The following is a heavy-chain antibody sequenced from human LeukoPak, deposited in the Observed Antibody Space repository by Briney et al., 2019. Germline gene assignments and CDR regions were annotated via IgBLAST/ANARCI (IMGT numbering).Heavy chain of an antibody. J-gene: IGHJ4*02. CDR1: GASITNYY. D-gene: IGHD2-15*01. V-gene: IGHV4-59*01. Sequence: PSETLCLTCTVSGASITNYYWNWIRQPPGKGLERIGYFYYSGSDNYNPSLKSRITISVDTSKNQFSLKLSSVTAADTAVYYCVRGYCSGATCYHFDYWGQGTLVTVSS. CDR3: VRGYCSGATCYHFDY. CDR2: FYYSGSD.